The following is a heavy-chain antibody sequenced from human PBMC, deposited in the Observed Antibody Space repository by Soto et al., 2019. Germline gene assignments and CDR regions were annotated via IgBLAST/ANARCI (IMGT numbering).Heavy chain of an antibody. Sequence: SVKVSCKASGCTFSSYAISWVRQAPGQGLEWMGGIIPIFGTANYAQKFQGRVTITADESTSTAYMELSSLRSEDTAVDYCARGGGGYGSCTSCSEGYYYYGLDVWGQGTTVTVSS. J-gene: IGHJ6*02. V-gene: IGHV1-69*13. CDR3: ARGGGGYGSCTSCSEGYYYYGLDV. CDR1: GCTFSSYA. D-gene: IGHD2-2*01. CDR2: IIPIFGTA.